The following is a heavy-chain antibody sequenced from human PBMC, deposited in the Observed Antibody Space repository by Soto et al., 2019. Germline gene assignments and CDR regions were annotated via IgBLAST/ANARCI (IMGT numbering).Heavy chain of an antibody. CDR3: ATVVGGYSYVLYYHYGMGV. CDR2: MNPNAGKT. V-gene: IGHV1-8*01. D-gene: IGHD5-18*01. CDR1: GYTFTTYD. Sequence: QVQLIQSGAEVKKPGASVKVSCKASGYTFTTYDINWVRQAPGQGLEWMGWMNPNAGKTESAQKLQGRVTMTRNTSSSTDYMEVRSLTSEDSAFYYCATVVGGYSYVLYYHYGMGVWGQATAVSVSS. J-gene: IGHJ6*02.